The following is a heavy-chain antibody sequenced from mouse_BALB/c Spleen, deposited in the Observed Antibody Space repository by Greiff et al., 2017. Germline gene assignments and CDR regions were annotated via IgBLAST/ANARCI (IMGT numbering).Heavy chain of an antibody. D-gene: IGHD2-14*01. J-gene: IGHJ4*01. CDR2: IWAGGST. CDR3: ARRYYRYDEEVKGAMDY. Sequence: QVQLQQSGPGLVAPSQSLSITCTVSGFSLTSYGVHWVRQPPGKGLEWLGVIWAGGSTNYNSALMSRLSISKDNSKSQVFLKMNSLQTDDTAMYYCARRYYRYDEEVKGAMDYWGQGTSVTVSS. V-gene: IGHV2-9*02. CDR1: GFSLTSYG.